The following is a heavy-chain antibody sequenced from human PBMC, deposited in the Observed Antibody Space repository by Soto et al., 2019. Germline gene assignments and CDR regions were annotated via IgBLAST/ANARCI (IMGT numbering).Heavy chain of an antibody. Sequence: QTGGSLRLSCAASGFTVSNNYMSWVRQAPGKGLEWVSVIYSGGSTYYADSVKGRFTISRDNSKNTLYLQMNSLRAEDTAVYYCARDSVTLFAFDVWGQGTMVTVSS. CDR1: GFTVSNNY. J-gene: IGHJ3*01. CDR2: IYSGGST. V-gene: IGHV3-66*01. D-gene: IGHD3-16*01. CDR3: ARDSVTLFAFDV.